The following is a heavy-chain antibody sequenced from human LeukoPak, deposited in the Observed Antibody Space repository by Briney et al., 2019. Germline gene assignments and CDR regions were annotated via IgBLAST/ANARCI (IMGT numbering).Heavy chain of an antibody. D-gene: IGHD3-3*01. CDR1: GGTFSSYA. J-gene: IGHJ3*02. CDR2: IIPIFGTA. Sequence: SVKVSCKASGGTFSSYAISWVRQAPGQGLEWMGGIIPIFGTANYAQKFQGRVTITADESTSTAYMELSSLRSEDTSVYYCARDRSGYYHDAFDIWGQGTMVTVSS. CDR3: ARDRSGYYHDAFDI. V-gene: IGHV1-69*13.